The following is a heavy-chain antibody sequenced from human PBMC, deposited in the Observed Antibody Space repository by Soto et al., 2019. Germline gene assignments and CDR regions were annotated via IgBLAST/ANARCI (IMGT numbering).Heavy chain of an antibody. CDR3: AKAAISGSALDY. CDR1: GFTFSSYA. J-gene: IGHJ4*02. V-gene: IGHV3-23*01. Sequence: EVQLLESGGGLVQPGGSLRLSCADSGFTFSSYAMSWVRQAPGKVLEWVSAISGSGGSTYYADSVKGRFTISRDNSQDPLYLQMNSLRAEDTAVYYCAKAAISGSALDYLGQGTLVTVSS. D-gene: IGHD6-19*01. CDR2: ISGSGGST.